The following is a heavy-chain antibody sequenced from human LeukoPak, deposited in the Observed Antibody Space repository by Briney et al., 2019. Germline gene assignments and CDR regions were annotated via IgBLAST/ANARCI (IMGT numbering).Heavy chain of an antibody. CDR3: ARELGDTAMVRWFDP. CDR2: ISSSSTI. D-gene: IGHD5-18*01. V-gene: IGHV3-48*03. Sequence: GGSLRLSCAASGFTFSSYEMNWVRQAPGKGLEWVSYISSSSTIYYADSVKGRFTISRDNAKNSLYLQMNSLRAEDTAVYYCARELGDTAMVRWFDPWGQGTLVTVSS. J-gene: IGHJ5*02. CDR1: GFTFSSYE.